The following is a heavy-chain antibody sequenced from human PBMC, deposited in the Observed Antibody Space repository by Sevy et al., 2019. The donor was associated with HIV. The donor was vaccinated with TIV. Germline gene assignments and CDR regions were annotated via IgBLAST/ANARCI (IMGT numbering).Heavy chain of an antibody. CDR1: GFTFSSYA. V-gene: IGHV3-23*01. J-gene: IGHJ3*02. CDR2: ISGSGGST. Sequence: GGSLRLSCAASGFTFSSYAMSWVRQAPGKGLEWVSAISGSGGSTYYADSVKGGFTISRDNSKNTLYLEMNSLRAEDTAVYYCAKDLFSHHDYAFDIWGQGTMVTVSS. D-gene: IGHD2-21*02. CDR3: AKDLFSHHDYAFDI.